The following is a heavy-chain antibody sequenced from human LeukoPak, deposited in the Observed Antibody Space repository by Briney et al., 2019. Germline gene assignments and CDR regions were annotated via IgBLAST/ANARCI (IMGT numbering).Heavy chain of an antibody. V-gene: IGHV1-46*01. D-gene: IGHD3-3*01. Sequence: ASAKVSCKASGYTFTSYYMHWVRQAPGQGLEWMGIINPSGGSTSYAQKFQGRVTMTRDMSTSTVYMELSSLRSEDTAVYYCAREKGIFGVVTYFDYWGQGTLVTVSS. CDR1: GYTFTSYY. CDR3: AREKGIFGVVTYFDY. CDR2: INPSGGST. J-gene: IGHJ4*02.